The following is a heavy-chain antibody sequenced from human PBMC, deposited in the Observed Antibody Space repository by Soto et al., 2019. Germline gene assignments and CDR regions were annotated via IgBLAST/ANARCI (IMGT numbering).Heavy chain of an antibody. J-gene: IGHJ4*02. Sequence: PSEILSLTCTVSGGSISSGDYYWSWIRQPPGKGLEWIGYIYYSGSTYYNPSLKSRVTISVDTSKNQFSLKLSSVTAADTAVYYCARGSTGRPTHYFDYWGQGTLVTVSS. CDR1: GGSISSGDYY. D-gene: IGHD3-10*01. CDR3: ARGSTGRPTHYFDY. CDR2: IYYSGST. V-gene: IGHV4-30-4*01.